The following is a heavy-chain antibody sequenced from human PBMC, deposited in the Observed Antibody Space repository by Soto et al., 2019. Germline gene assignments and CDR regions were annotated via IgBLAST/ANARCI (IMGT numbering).Heavy chain of an antibody. CDR2: ISYDGSNK. J-gene: IGHJ4*02. Sequence: PGASLRLSCAASGFTFSSYAMHWVRQAPGKGLEWVAVISYDGSNKYYADSVKGRFTISRDNSKNTLYLQMNSLRAEDTAVYYCASDYDSSGYYQASDYWGQGTLVTVSS. CDR1: GFTFSSYA. CDR3: ASDYDSSGYYQASDY. D-gene: IGHD3-22*01. V-gene: IGHV3-30-3*01.